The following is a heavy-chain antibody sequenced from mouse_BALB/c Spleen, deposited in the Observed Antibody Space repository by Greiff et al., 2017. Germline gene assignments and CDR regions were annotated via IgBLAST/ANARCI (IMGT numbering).Heavy chain of an antibody. CDR2: INSNGGST. D-gene: IGHD5-1*01. Sequence: DVMLVESGGGLVQPGGSLKLSCAASGFTFSSYGMSWVRQTPDKRLELVATINSNGGSTYYPDSVKGRFTISRDNAKNTLYLQMSSLKSEDTAMYYCARWRTGRDSYAMDYWGQGTSVTVSS. V-gene: IGHV5-6-3*01. CDR3: ARWRTGRDSYAMDY. CDR1: GFTFSSYG. J-gene: IGHJ4*01.